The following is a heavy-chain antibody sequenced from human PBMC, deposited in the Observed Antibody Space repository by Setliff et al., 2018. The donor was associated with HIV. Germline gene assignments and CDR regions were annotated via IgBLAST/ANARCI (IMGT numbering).Heavy chain of an antibody. CDR2: IWYDGSNK. D-gene: IGHD6-6*01. Sequence: GGSLRLSCVASGLPFYNYWMTWLRQAPGKGLEWVAVIWYDGSNKYYADSVKGRFTISRDNSKNTLYLQMNSLRAEDTAVYYCAKEGEYSSSSVAFDIWGQGTMVTVSS. J-gene: IGHJ3*02. CDR3: AKEGEYSSSSVAFDI. V-gene: IGHV3-33*06. CDR1: GLPFYNYW.